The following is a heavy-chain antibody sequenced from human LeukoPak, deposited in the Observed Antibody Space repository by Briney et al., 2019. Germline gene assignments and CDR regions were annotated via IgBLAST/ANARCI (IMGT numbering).Heavy chain of an antibody. Sequence: GGSLRLSCAASGFTFSNAWVNWVRQAPGKGLEWVSYITADSGTTYYADSVKGRFTISRDNAKNSLYLQMNSLRDEDTAVYYCASRDYFDYWGQGTLVTDSS. CDR1: GFTFSNAW. J-gene: IGHJ4*02. V-gene: IGHV3-48*02. CDR3: ASRDYFDY. CDR2: ITADSGTT.